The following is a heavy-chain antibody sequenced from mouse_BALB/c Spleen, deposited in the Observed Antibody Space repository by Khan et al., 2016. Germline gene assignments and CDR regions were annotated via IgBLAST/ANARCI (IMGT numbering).Heavy chain of an antibody. D-gene: IGHD2-13*01. Sequence: EVKLLESGPDLVKPSQSLSLTCTVTGYSITSGYSWHWIRQFPGNKLEWMRYIHYSGSTNYNPSLKSRISITRDTSKNQSFLQLNSVTTEDTAIYCWGRYGDGARDYWGQGTAVTVSS. CDR2: IHYSGST. V-gene: IGHV3-1*02. CDR3: GRYGDGARDY. J-gene: IGHJ4*01. CDR1: GYSITSGYS.